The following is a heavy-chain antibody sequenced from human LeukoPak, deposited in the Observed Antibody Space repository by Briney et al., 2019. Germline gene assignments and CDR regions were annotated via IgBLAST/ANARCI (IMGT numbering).Heavy chain of an antibody. CDR3: ARDGVGITGTSRWFDP. Sequence: ASVKVSCNASGYTFTSCGISWGRQAPGQGLEWRGCVSACNGNTNYSQKPLGRVTMTTDTSTSTDYMELRGLRSGDAAVYYCARDGVGITGTSRWFDPWGEGTLVTVSS. CDR1: GYTFTSCG. CDR2: VSACNGNT. V-gene: IGHV1-18*01. J-gene: IGHJ5*02. D-gene: IGHD1-7*01.